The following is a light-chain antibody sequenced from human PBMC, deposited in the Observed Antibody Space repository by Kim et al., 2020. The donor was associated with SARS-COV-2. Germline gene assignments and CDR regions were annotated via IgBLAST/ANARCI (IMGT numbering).Light chain of an antibody. CDR3: NSRDSSGNHWV. CDR1: SLRSYY. Sequence: SSELTQDPAVSVALGQTVRITCQGDSLRSYYARWYQQKPGQAPVLVIYGKNNRPSGIPDRFSGSSSGNTASLIITGAQAEDEADYYCNSRDSSGNHWVFGGGTKLTVL. J-gene: IGLJ3*02. V-gene: IGLV3-19*01. CDR2: GKN.